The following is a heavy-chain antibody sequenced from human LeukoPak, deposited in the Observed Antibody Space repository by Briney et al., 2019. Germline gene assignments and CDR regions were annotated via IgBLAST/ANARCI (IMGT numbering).Heavy chain of an antibody. V-gene: IGHV3-21*01. J-gene: IGHJ4*02. CDR3: ARDGSGRVPEMSAPDY. Sequence: GGSLRLSCAASGFTFSSYWMNWVRQAPGRGLEWVSSISSSSSYIYYADSVKGRFTISRDNAKNSLYLQMNSLRAEDTAVYYCARDGSGRVPEMSAPDYWGQGTLVTVSS. CDR2: ISSSSSYI. D-gene: IGHD3-10*01. CDR1: GFTFSSYW.